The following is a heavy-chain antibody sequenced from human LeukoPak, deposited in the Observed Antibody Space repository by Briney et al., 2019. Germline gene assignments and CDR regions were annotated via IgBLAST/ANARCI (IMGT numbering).Heavy chain of an antibody. Sequence: GGSLRLSCAASGFTFSSYAMSWVRQAPGKGLEWVSATSGSGGSTYYADSVKGRFTISRDNSKNTLYLQMNSLRAEDTAVYYCAKSGTMYYYYYYMDVWGKGTTVTVSS. CDR1: GFTFSSYA. CDR3: AKSGTMYYYYYYMDV. D-gene: IGHD1-1*01. V-gene: IGHV3-23*01. J-gene: IGHJ6*03. CDR2: TSGSGGST.